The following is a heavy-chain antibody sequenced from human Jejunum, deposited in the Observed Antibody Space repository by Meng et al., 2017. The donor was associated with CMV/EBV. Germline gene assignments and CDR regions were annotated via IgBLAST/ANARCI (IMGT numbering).Heavy chain of an antibody. Sequence: VSPTSNDGWTVGRHPPGKGLEWIGEILYDGSANYSPSLKSRLSISLDKSKNQVSLILSSVTAADTAVYHCATARRGCSSASCWLENWGQGTLVTVSS. CDR1: VSPTSNDG. D-gene: IGHD2-2*01. CDR2: ILYDGSA. J-gene: IGHJ4*02. V-gene: IGHV4/OR15-8*01. CDR3: ATARRGCSSASCWLEN.